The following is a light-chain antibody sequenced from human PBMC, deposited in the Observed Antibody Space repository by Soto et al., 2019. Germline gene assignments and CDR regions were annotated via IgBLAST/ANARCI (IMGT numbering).Light chain of an antibody. CDR2: GAS. CDR1: QSIGDND. J-gene: IGKJ5*01. V-gene: IGKV3-20*01. Sequence: EIVLTQSPGTLSLSPGERGTLSCRTSQSIGDNDLAWYQQKPGQAPRLLIYGASTRATGIPDRFSGSGSGTDFTLTISRLEPEDFAVYYCQQYGSSPHFGGGTRLEIK. CDR3: QQYGSSPH.